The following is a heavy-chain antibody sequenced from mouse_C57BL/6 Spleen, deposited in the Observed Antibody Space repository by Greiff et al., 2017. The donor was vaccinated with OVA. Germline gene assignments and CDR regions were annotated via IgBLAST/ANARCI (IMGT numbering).Heavy chain of an antibody. Sequence: EVKLMESGGGLVQPGGSLSLSCAASGFTFTDYYMSWVRQPPGKALEWLGFIRNKANGYTTEYSASVKGRFTSSRDNSQSILYLQMNALRAEDSATYYCARCYGSSYWYFDVWGTGTTVTVSS. CDR2: IRNKANGYTT. D-gene: IGHD1-1*01. J-gene: IGHJ1*03. CDR3: ARCYGSSYWYFDV. V-gene: IGHV7-3*01. CDR1: GFTFTDYY.